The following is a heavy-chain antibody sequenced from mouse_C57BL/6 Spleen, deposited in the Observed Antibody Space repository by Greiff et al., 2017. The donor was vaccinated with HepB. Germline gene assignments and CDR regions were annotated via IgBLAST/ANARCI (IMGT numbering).Heavy chain of an antibody. Sequence: VQLKESEGGLVQPGSSMKLSCTASGFTFSDYYMAWVRQVPEKGLEWVANINYDGSSTYYLDSLKSRFIISRDNAKNILYLQMSSLKSEDTATYYCARGHYGSSSWFAYWGQGTLVTVSA. CDR2: INYDGSST. CDR3: ARGHYGSSSWFAY. J-gene: IGHJ3*01. CDR1: GFTFSDYY. V-gene: IGHV5-16*01. D-gene: IGHD1-1*01.